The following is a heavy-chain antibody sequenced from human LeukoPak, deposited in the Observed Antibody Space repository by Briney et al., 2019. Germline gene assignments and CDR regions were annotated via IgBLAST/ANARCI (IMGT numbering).Heavy chain of an antibody. CDR2: VFTSGKT. CDR3: AREVPVSLRFLEWENFDS. V-gene: IGHV4-61*02. D-gene: IGHD3-3*01. J-gene: IGHJ4*02. CDR1: GVSMTIGGYY. Sequence: PSETLSLTCSVSGVSMTIGGYYWTWIRTPAGKGLEWLGRVFTSGKTDYNPSLKSRLTISLETSENQFTLKLTSVTAADTAVYFCAREVPVSLRFLEWENFDSWGQGALVTVSS.